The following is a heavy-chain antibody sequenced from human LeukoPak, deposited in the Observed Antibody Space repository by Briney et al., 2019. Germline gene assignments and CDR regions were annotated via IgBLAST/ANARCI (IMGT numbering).Heavy chain of an antibody. Sequence: PEGSLRLSCAASGFTFSSYAMHWVRQAPGKGLEWVAVISYDGSNKYYADSVKGRFTISRDNSKNTLYLQMNSLRAEDTAVYYCGREGLVRFLEWWAFDIWGQGTMVTVSS. D-gene: IGHD3-3*01. CDR3: GREGLVRFLEWWAFDI. CDR2: ISYDGSNK. V-gene: IGHV3-30-3*01. CDR1: GFTFSSYA. J-gene: IGHJ3*02.